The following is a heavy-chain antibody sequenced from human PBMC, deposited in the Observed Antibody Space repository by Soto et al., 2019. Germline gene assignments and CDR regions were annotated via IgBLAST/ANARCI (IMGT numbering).Heavy chain of an antibody. CDR2: IYPGDSKT. J-gene: IGHJ4*01. CDR1: GYSFTSYW. V-gene: IGHV5-51*01. D-gene: IGHD4-17*01. Sequence: PGESLKISCKGSGYSFTSYWISWVRQKPGKGLEWMGIIYPGDSKTRYRPSFQGQVTVSADKSINTAYQQWGSLKASDTAMYYCARLTADYPPNLDYWGQGTLVTVSS. CDR3: ARLTADYPPNLDY.